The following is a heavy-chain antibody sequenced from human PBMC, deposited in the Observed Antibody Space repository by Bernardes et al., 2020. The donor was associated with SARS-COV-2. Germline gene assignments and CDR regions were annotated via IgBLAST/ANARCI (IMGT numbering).Heavy chain of an antibody. Sequence: GGSLRLSCAASGFTFSSYWIHWVRQAPGKGLVWVSRINTDGRTTTYADSVKGRFTISRDNAKSTVYLQMNSLRVEDTAVYYCARSDFFDGKGYYFGYWGQGALVTVSS. CDR3: ARSDFFDGKGYYFGY. D-gene: IGHD2-15*01. J-gene: IGHJ4*02. CDR1: GFTFSSYW. CDR2: INTDGRTT. V-gene: IGHV3-74*01.